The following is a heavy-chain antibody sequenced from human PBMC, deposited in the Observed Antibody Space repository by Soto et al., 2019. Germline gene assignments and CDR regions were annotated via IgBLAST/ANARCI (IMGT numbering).Heavy chain of an antibody. Sequence: GGSLRLSCAASGFTFSDYYMSWIRQAPGKGLEWVSYISSSASTIYYADSVKGRFTISRDNSKNSLYLQMNSLRAEDTAVYYCARKRGIAATGTAWFDPWGQGTLVTVSS. CDR2: ISSSASTI. D-gene: IGHD6-13*01. CDR3: ARKRGIAATGTAWFDP. CDR1: GFTFSDYY. V-gene: IGHV3-11*01. J-gene: IGHJ5*02.